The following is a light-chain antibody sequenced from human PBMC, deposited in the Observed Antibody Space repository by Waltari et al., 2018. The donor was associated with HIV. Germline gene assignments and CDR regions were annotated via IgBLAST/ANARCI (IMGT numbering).Light chain of an antibody. Sequence: EVVLTQSPGTLSLSPGDRATLFCRASQSVTGSYLAWYQQKPGQAPRLLIYGASSRATGIPDRFSVSGSGTDFTLTITRLEPEDFAVYYCQQYGSSVTFGGGTRVEIK. J-gene: IGKJ4*01. CDR1: QSVTGSY. V-gene: IGKV3-20*01. CDR2: GAS. CDR3: QQYGSSVT.